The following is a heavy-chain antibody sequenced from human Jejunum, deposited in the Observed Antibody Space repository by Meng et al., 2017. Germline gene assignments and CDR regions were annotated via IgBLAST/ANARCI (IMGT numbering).Heavy chain of an antibody. Sequence: QVEVYQGGRGRLKPERILYITFVVYGGAISGYFWSWIRQAPGEGLEWVGEFTRGGTTNYNPSLKSRVTISADTSKNQFSLTLSSVSAADTAVYYCARHEVDFDNWGQGTLVTVSS. CDR2: FTRGGTT. CDR1: GGAISGYF. V-gene: IGHV4-34*01. J-gene: IGHJ4*02. CDR3: ARHEVDFDN. D-gene: IGHD1-26*01.